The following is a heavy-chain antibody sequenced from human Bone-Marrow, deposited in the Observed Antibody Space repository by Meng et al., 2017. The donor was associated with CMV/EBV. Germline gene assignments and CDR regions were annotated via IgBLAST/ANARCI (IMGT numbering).Heavy chain of an antibody. CDR3: ARDPNAVLAVAGTGGWFDP. CDR1: GFIFNNYA. D-gene: IGHD6-19*01. V-gene: IGHV3-30*04. Sequence: GGSLRLSCAASGFIFNNYALYWVRQTPGKGLESVAAISSDGSKKIHAGSVEGRFTISRDNSKNTLYLQMNSLRAEDTAVYYCARDPNAVLAVAGTGGWFDPWGQGTLVTVSS. J-gene: IGHJ5*02. CDR2: ISSDGSKK.